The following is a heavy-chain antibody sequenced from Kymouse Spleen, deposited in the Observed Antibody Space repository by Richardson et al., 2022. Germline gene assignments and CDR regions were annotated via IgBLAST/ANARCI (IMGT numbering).Heavy chain of an antibody. CDR2: INSDGSST. V-gene: IGHV3-74*01. CDR1: GFTFSSYW. CDR3: ARGEAARPDGYYYYGMDV. D-gene: IGHD6-6*01. J-gene: IGHJ6*02. Sequence: EVQLVESGGGLVQPGGSLRLSCAASGFTFSSYWMHWVRQAPGKGLVWVSRINSDGSSTSYADSVKGRFTISRDNAKNTLYLQMNSLRAEDTAVYYCARGEAARPDGYYYYGMDVWGQGTTVTVSS.